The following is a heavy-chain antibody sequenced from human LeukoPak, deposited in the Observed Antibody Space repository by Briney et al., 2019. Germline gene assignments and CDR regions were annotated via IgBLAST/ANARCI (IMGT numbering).Heavy chain of an antibody. V-gene: IGHV3-7*03. CDR3: ARDRSGLDALDI. CDR2: IKQDGIEK. CDR1: GFTLSNHW. J-gene: IGHJ3*02. Sequence: PGGSLRLSCAASGFTLSNHWMIWVRQAPGKGLECVANIKQDGIEKYYLDSVKGRFTISRDTSKNSLYLQMESLRAEDTAVYYCARDRSGLDALDIWGQGTMVTVSS.